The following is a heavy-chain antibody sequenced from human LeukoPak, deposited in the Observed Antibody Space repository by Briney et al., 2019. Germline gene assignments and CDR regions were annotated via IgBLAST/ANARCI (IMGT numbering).Heavy chain of an antibody. CDR1: GFTFSSYG. V-gene: IGHV3-30*18. CDR3: AKAGYCSSTSCGMDV. D-gene: IGHD2-2*01. CDR2: ISYDGSNK. Sequence: GGSLRLSCAASGFTFSSYGMHWVRQAPGKGLEWVAVISYDGSNKYYADSVKGRFTISRDNSKNTLYLQMNSLRAEDTAVYYCAKAGYCSSTSCGMDVWGQGTTVTVSS. J-gene: IGHJ6*02.